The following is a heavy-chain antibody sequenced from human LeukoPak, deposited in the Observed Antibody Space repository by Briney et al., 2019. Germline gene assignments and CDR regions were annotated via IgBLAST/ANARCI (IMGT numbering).Heavy chain of an antibody. CDR3: ARERSSGYNDAFDI. CDR2: INPNSGGT. Sequence: ASVKVSCKASGYTFTGYYMHWVRQAPGQGLEWMGWINPNSGGTNYAQKFQGRVTMTRDMSTSTVYMELSSLRSEDTAVYYCARERSSGYNDAFDIWGQGTMVTVSS. J-gene: IGHJ3*02. D-gene: IGHD3-22*01. V-gene: IGHV1-2*02. CDR1: GYTFTGYY.